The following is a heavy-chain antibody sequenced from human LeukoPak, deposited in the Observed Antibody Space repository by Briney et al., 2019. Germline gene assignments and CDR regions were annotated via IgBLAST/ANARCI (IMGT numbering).Heavy chain of an antibody. CDR3: ARVHRWKFDY. CDR1: GFTFSNYP. CDR2: ITSDGVKT. D-gene: IGHD1-1*01. J-gene: IGHJ4*02. V-gene: IGHV3-64*01. Sequence: GGSLRLSCAASGFTFSNYPMHWVRQVPGKGPEYVSAITSDGVKTYYANSVKGRFTISRDNSKSTLSLQMGNLRAEDMAVYYCARVHRWKFDYWGQGTLVTVSS.